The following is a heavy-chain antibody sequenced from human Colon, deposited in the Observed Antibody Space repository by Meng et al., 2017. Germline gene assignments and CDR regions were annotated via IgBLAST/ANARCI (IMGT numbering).Heavy chain of an antibody. J-gene: IGHJ2*01. V-gene: IGHV1-69*06. CDR3: ARGGNWKYAPYYWHFDL. CDR2: IIPIFGTT. D-gene: IGHD1-7*01. Sequence: QLVHYGADVKKPASAVKFSCTASGGTFGNNTIDWVRQAPGQGLGWMGGIIPIFGTTTYAQKFQGRVTISADKSTGTAYMELRSLRSEDTAVYYCARGGNWKYAPYYWHFDLWGRGTLVTVSS. CDR1: GGTFGNNT.